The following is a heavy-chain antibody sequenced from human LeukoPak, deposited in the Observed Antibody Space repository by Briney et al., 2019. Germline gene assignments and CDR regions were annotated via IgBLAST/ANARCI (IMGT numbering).Heavy chain of an antibody. CDR1: GFTFSRYG. V-gene: IGHV3-64*04. D-gene: IGHD3-10*01. J-gene: IGHJ3*02. CDR3: TSSLGSGDAFDI. CDR2: IVSNGDST. Sequence: GGSLRLSCSASGFTFSRYGMHWVRQAPGKGLEYVSAIVSNGDSTYYADSVKGRFTISRDDSKNTAYLQMNSLKTEDTAVYYCTSSLGSGDAFDIWGQGTMVTVSS.